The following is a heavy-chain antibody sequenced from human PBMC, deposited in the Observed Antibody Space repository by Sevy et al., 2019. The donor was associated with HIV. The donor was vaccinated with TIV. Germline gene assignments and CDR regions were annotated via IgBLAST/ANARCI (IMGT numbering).Heavy chain of an antibody. J-gene: IGHJ6*02. Sequence: GGSLRLSCAASGFTFGDYVMTWFRQAPGKGLEWVGFIRSKVYGGTTEYAASVKGRFIISRDDSKSIAYLRMNSLKTEDTGVYYCSRADYYGSDGGYYGMDVWGQGTTVTVSS. V-gene: IGHV3-49*03. CDR1: GFTFGDYV. CDR3: SRADYYGSDGGYYGMDV. CDR2: IRSKVYGGTT. D-gene: IGHD3-10*01.